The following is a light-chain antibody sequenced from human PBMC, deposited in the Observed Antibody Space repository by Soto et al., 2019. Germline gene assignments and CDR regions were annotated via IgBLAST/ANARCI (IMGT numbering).Light chain of an antibody. J-gene: IGKJ4*01. CDR1: QSVSSNY. V-gene: IGKV3-20*01. Sequence: EIGLTQSPGTLSLSPGERATLSCRASQSVSSNYLAWYQQKPGQAPRLLIYGTSFRATGIPDRFGGSGSGTDFTLTISRLEPEDFAVYYCQQYGSSPGSTFGGGTKVEIK. CDR3: QQYGSSPGST. CDR2: GTS.